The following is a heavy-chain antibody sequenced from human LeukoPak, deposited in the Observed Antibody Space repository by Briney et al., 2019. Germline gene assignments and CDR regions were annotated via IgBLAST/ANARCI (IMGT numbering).Heavy chain of an antibody. Sequence: GGSLRLSCVASGFTFSTYWMHWVRQAPGKGLLWVSRLSGGGSSTKYADSLKGRFTISRDNAKNTLYLQMNSLRAEDTAVYSCARASTTVPNLLDNWGQGTLVTVSS. V-gene: IGHV3-74*03. D-gene: IGHD4-17*01. J-gene: IGHJ4*02. CDR2: LSGGGSST. CDR1: GFTFSTYW. CDR3: ARASTTVPNLLDN.